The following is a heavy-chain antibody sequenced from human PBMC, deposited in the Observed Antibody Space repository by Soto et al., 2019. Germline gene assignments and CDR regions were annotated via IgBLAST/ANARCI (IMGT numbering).Heavy chain of an antibody. Sequence: GGSLRPSCAASGFTFSSYAMGWVRQEPGKGLEWVAVVSIGGSTHYADSVRGRFTISRDNSKNTLSLQMNSLTAEDTAVYFCAKRRGAGGHFDYWGQGALVTVSS. CDR1: GFTFSSYA. CDR3: AKRRGAGGHFDY. V-gene: IGHV3-23*01. CDR2: VSIGGST. J-gene: IGHJ4*02. D-gene: IGHD2-15*01.